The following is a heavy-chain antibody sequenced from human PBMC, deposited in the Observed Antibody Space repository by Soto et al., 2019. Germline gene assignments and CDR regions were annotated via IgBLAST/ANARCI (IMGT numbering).Heavy chain of an antibody. J-gene: IGHJ3*02. Sequence: GESLKISCKGSGYSFTSYWIGWVRQMPGKGLEWMGIIYPGDSDTRYSPSFQGQVTISADKSISTAYLQWSSLKASDTAMYYCVRGMGNQLLNDAFDIWGQGTMVTVSS. CDR2: IYPGDSDT. CDR1: GYSFTSYW. D-gene: IGHD2-2*01. V-gene: IGHV5-51*01. CDR3: VRGMGNQLLNDAFDI.